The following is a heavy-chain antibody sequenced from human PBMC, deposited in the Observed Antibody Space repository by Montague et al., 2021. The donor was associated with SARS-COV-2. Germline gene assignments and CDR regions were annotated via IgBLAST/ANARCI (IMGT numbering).Heavy chain of an antibody. CDR3: ARGQIHYYDSSGYPKSGMDV. CDR2: ISHSGST. Sequence: SETLSLTCAVYGGSFSAYYWSWIRQPPGKGLEWIGEISHSGSTNFNPSLKSRVTMSIDTSKNQFSLKLSSVTAVDTAVYYCARGQIHYYDSSGYPKSGMDVWGQGTAVTVSS. D-gene: IGHD3-22*01. CDR1: GGSFSAYY. J-gene: IGHJ6*02. V-gene: IGHV4-34*01.